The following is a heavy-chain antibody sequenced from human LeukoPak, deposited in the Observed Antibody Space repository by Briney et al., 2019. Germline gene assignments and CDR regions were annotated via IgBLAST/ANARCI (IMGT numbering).Heavy chain of an antibody. Sequence: GGSLRLSCAASGFTFSLYSMNWVRQAPGKGLQWLSYISSDTATIYYADSLEGRFTISRDNAKNSLSLQMNSLRDEDTAVYYCARVVGNYYGSSSGYWYFDLWGRGTQVTVSS. CDR1: GFTFSLYS. CDR3: ARVVGNYYGSSSGYWYFDL. J-gene: IGHJ2*01. V-gene: IGHV3-48*02. CDR2: ISSDTATI. D-gene: IGHD3-22*01.